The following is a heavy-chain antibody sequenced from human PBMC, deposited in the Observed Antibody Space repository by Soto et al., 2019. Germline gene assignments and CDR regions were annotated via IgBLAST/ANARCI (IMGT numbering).Heavy chain of an antibody. V-gene: IGHV4-61*01. Sequence: PSETLSLTCTVSGGSVSSGSYYWSWIRQPPGKGLEWIGYIYYSGSTNYNPSLKSRVTISVDTSKNQFSLKLSSVTAADTAVYYCARALSIAARRVPFDYRGQGTLVTVSS. D-gene: IGHD6-6*01. CDR1: GGSVSSGSYY. CDR3: ARALSIAARRVPFDY. J-gene: IGHJ4*02. CDR2: IYYSGST.